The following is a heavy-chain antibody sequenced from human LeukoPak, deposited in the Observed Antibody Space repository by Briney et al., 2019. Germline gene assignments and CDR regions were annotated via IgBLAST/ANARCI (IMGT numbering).Heavy chain of an antibody. CDR2: IIPIFGTA. V-gene: IGHV1-69*01. CDR1: GGTFSSYA. J-gene: IGHJ5*02. Sequence: ASVKLSCKASGGTFSSYAISWVRQAPGQGLEWMGGIIPIFGTANYAQKFQGRVTITADESTSTAYMELSSLRSEDTAVYYCAREGQGSSDWFDPWGQGTLVTVSS. CDR3: AREGQGSSDWFDP. D-gene: IGHD6-6*01.